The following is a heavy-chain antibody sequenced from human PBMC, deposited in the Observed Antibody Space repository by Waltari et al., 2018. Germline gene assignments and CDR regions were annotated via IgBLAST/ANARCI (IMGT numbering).Heavy chain of an antibody. Sequence: QLQLQESGPGLVKPSETLSLTCTVSGGSISSSSYYWGWIRQPPGKGLEWIGSIYYRWTTYYNPPLKSRVTISVDPSKNQFSLKLSSVTAADTAVYYCARGVDTAMVQPFDYWGKRTLVTVSS. CDR2: IYYRWTT. CDR3: ARGVDTAMVQPFDY. J-gene: IGHJ4*02. CDR1: GGSISSSSYY. V-gene: IGHV4-39*07. D-gene: IGHD5-18*01.